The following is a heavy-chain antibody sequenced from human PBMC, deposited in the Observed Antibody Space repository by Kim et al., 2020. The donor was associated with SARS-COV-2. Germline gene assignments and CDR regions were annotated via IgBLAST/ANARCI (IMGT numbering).Heavy chain of an antibody. CDR3: ALTSTGYSSSWYRYFDL. CDR1: GGSFSGYY. V-gene: IGHV4-34*01. Sequence: SETLSLTCAVYGGSFSGYYWSWIRQPPGKGLEWIGEINHSGSTNYNPSLKSRVTISVDTSKNQFSLKLSSVTAADTAVYYCALTSTGYSSSWYRYFDLWGRGTLVTVSS. D-gene: IGHD6-13*01. CDR2: INHSGST. J-gene: IGHJ2*01.